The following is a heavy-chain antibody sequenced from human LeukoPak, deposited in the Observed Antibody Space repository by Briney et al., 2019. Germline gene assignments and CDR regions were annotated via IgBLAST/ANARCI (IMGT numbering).Heavy chain of an antibody. CDR2: IIPILGIA. CDR3: ARLPYYYDSSGYYHFDY. CDR1: GGTFSSYA. V-gene: IGHV1-69*04. Sequence: GASVKVSCKASGGTFSSYAISWVRQAPGQGLEWMGRIIPILGIANYAQKFQGRVTITADKSTSTAYMGLSSLRSEDTAVYYCARLPYYYDSSGYYHFDYWGQGTLVTVSS. D-gene: IGHD3-22*01. J-gene: IGHJ4*02.